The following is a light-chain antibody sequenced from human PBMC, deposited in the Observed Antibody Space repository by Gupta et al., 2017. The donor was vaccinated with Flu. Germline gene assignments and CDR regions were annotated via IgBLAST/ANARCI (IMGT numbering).Light chain of an antibody. CDR3: QSYDSSMSGVI. CDR2: VNT. CDR1: SSNIGAGFD. V-gene: IGLV1-40*01. J-gene: IGLJ2*01. Sequence: VTISCTGSSSNIGAGFDVHWYQHLPGAAPKLLIYVNTNRPSGVPDRFSGSKSGTSASLAITGLQADDEADYYCQSYDSSMSGVIFGGGIKLTVL.